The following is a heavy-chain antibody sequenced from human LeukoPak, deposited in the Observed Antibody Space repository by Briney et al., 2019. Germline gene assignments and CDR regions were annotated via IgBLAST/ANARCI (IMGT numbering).Heavy chain of an antibody. CDR3: ARDRYYYGSSGYFDY. D-gene: IGHD3-22*01. V-gene: IGHV3-30-3*01. CDR2: ISYDGSNK. Sequence: PGRSLRLSCAASGFTFSSYAMHWVRQAPGKGLEWVAVISYDGSNKYYADSVKGRFTISRDNSKNTLYLQMNSLRAEDTAVYYCARDRYYYGSSGYFDYWGQGTLVTVSS. J-gene: IGHJ4*02. CDR1: GFTFSSYA.